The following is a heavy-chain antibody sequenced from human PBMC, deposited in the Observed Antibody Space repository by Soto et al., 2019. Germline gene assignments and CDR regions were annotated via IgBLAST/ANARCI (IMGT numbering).Heavy chain of an antibody. CDR3: ARGRGTTYRSSGGWLGAFDI. CDR1: GGSFSGYY. Sequence: PSETLSLTCAVYGGSFSGYYWSWIRQPPGKGLEWIGEINHSGSTNYNPSLKSRVTISVDTSKNQFSLKLSSVTAADTAVSYGARGRGTTYRSSGGWLGAFDIWGQGTMVTVSS. V-gene: IGHV4-34*01. D-gene: IGHD6-13*01. J-gene: IGHJ3*02. CDR2: INHSGST.